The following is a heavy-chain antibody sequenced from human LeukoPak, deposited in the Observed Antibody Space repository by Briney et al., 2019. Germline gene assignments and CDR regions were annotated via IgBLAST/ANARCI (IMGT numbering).Heavy chain of an antibody. D-gene: IGHD3-22*01. V-gene: IGHV4-61*02. CDR3: ARGLRAGVVVHTFDI. Sequence: SETLSLTCTVSGGSISSGSYYWSWIRQPAGKGLEWIGRIYTSGSTNYNPSLKSRVTISVDTSKNQFSLKLSSVTAADTAVYYCARGLRAGVVVHTFDIWGQGTMVTVSS. CDR2: IYTSGST. J-gene: IGHJ3*02. CDR1: GGSISSGSYY.